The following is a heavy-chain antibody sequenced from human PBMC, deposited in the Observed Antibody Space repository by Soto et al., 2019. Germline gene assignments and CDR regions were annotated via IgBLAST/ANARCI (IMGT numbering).Heavy chain of an antibody. Sequence: QLQLQESGSGLVKPSQTLSLTCTVSGDSMSSGGYSWSWIRQPPGKGLEWIGYIYHTGSTYYNPSLKSRVTNTLDRSKNQFSLKLSSVTAADTAVYYCARVSLGGGGYYYGMDVWGQGTTVTVSS. D-gene: IGHD3-16*01. CDR2: IYHTGST. CDR1: GDSMSSGGYS. CDR3: ARVSLGGGGYYYGMDV. J-gene: IGHJ6*02. V-gene: IGHV4-30-2*01.